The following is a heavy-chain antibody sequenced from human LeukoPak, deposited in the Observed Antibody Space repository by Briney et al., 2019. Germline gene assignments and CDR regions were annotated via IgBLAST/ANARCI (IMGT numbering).Heavy chain of an antibody. CDR1: GGSSSDYY. J-gene: IGHJ6*02. V-gene: IGHV4-34*01. CDR2: ITDSGSI. CDR3: ARGLRDSDV. Sequence: SETLSLTCAVYGGSSSDYYWSWTRQPPGKGLEWVGEITDSGSINYNPSPESRGTISLDKAKNQFSPEFSSVTAADTAVYYCARGLRDSDVWGQGTTVTVSS. D-gene: IGHD2-15*01.